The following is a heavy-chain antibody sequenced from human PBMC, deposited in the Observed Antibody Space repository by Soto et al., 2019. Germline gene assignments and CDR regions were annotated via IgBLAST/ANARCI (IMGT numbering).Heavy chain of an antibody. CDR2: IYPGDSDT. J-gene: IGHJ4*02. CDR3: AGAFCSGGSCYSYFDY. Sequence: GESLKISCKGSGYSFTNYWIGWVRQMPGKGLEWMGIIYPGDSDTRYSPSFQGHVTISADKSISTAYLQWSSLKASDTAMYYCAGAFCSGGSCYSYFDYWGQGTLVTVSS. D-gene: IGHD2-15*01. CDR1: GYSFTNYW. V-gene: IGHV5-51*01.